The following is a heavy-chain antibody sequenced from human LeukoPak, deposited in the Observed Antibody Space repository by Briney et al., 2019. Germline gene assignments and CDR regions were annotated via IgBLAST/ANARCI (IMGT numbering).Heavy chain of an antibody. CDR2: ISGSGGST. Sequence: GGSLRLSCAASGFTFSRYWIHWVRQASGKGLEWVSAISGSGGSTYYADSVKGRFTISRDNAKNSLYLQMNSLRAEDTAVYYCARPYSGSYPHAFDIWGQGTMVTVSS. CDR3: ARPYSGSYPHAFDI. CDR1: GFTFSRYW. V-gene: IGHV3-21*01. D-gene: IGHD1-26*01. J-gene: IGHJ3*02.